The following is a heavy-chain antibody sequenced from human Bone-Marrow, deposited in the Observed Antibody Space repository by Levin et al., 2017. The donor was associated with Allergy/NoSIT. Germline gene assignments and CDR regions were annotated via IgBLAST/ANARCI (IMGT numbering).Heavy chain of an antibody. V-gene: IGHV3-23*01. CDR2: ISGSGGST. Sequence: GGSLRLSCAASGFTFSSYAMSWVRQAPGKGLEWVSAISGSGGSTYYADSVKGRFTISRDNSKNTLYLQMNSLRAEDTAVYYCAKDLGVPIVVVPAAISGLFDYWGQGTLVTVSS. CDR3: AKDLGVPIVVVPAAISGLFDY. CDR1: GFTFSSYA. J-gene: IGHJ4*02. D-gene: IGHD2-2*01.